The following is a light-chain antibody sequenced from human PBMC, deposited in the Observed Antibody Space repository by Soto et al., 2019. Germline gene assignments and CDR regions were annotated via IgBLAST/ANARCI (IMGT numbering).Light chain of an antibody. J-gene: IGKJ1*01. V-gene: IGKV2-30*02. CDR2: KIS. Sequence: VVMTQSPRSLPGTLGEPASTSCRSSKRIIRSDGNTYLNWIQQGPGQSTRRLIYKISNRDSGVPDRFSGSGSGTDFTLKISRVDAEDVGVYYCMQGTHWPRTVGQGTMVDSK. CDR3: MQGTHWPRT. CDR1: KRIIRSDGNTY.